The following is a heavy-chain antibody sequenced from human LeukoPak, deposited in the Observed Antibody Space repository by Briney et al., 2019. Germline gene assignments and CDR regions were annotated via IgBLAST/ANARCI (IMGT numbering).Heavy chain of an antibody. CDR3: AREYYDYVWGSYRPTSIDY. V-gene: IGHV2-70*11. CDR1: GFSLSTRGMG. D-gene: IGHD3-16*02. J-gene: IGHJ4*02. Sequence: SGPTLVNPTQTLTLTCTFSGFSLSTRGMGVGWTRQPPGKALEWLARIDWDDDKYYSTSLKTRLTISKDTSKNQVVLTMTNMDPVDTATYYCAREYYDYVWGSYRPTSIDYWGQGTLVTVSS. CDR2: IDWDDDK.